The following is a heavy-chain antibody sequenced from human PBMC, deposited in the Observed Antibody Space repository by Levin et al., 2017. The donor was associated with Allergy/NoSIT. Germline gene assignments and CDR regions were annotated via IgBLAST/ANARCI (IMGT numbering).Heavy chain of an antibody. J-gene: IGHJ4*02. CDR2: IGTAGDT. CDR3: ARWDTAMVDFDY. D-gene: IGHD5-18*01. V-gene: IGHV3-13*04. CDR1: GFTFRSYD. Sequence: LSLPCAASGFTFRSYDMHWVRQATGKGLEWVSAIGTAGDTYYPGSVKGRFTISRENAKNSLYLQMNSLRAGDTAVYYCARWDTAMVDFDYWGQGTLVTVSS.